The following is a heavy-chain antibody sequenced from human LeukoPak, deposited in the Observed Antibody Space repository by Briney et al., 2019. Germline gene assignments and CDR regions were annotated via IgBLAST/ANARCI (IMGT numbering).Heavy chain of an antibody. Sequence: ASVKVSCKASGYTFTSYAMHWVRQAPGQRLEWMGWINAGNGNTKYSQEFQGRVTITRDTSASTAYMELSSLRSEDMAVYYCARGGFDILTGYYLTSLDYWGQGTLVTVPS. J-gene: IGHJ4*02. CDR2: INAGNGNT. D-gene: IGHD3-9*01. V-gene: IGHV1-3*03. CDR1: GYTFTSYA. CDR3: ARGGFDILTGYYLTSLDY.